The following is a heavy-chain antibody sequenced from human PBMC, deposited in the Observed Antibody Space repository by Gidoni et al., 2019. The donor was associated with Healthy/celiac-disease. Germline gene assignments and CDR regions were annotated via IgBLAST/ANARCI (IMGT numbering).Heavy chain of an antibody. Sequence: QVQLVQSGAEVKKPGASVKVSCKASGYTFTSYYMHWVRQAPGQGLEWTGIINPSGGSTSYAQKFQGRVTMTRDTSTSTVYMELSSLRSEDTAVYYCAREIAFYDSSGYSVKYFDYWGQGTLVTVSS. CDR2: INPSGGST. J-gene: IGHJ4*02. CDR1: GYTFTSYY. V-gene: IGHV1-46*01. D-gene: IGHD3-22*01. CDR3: AREIAFYDSSGYSVKYFDY.